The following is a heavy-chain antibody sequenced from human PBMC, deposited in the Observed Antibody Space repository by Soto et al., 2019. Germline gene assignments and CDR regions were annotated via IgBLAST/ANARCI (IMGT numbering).Heavy chain of an antibody. Sequence: QVQLVQSGAEVKRPGSSVKVSCKASGDTFNFYSINWVRQAPGLGLEWMGRVNRIVSKSNYAQKFQGRVTMTGAKSTRTASMDLSRVTPADRPIHDCASSYGSGYRASDNWGQGALVTVSS. CDR2: VNRIVSKS. V-gene: IGHV1-69*02. J-gene: IGHJ4*02. D-gene: IGHD3-10*01. CDR3: ASSYGSGYRASDN. CDR1: GDTFNFYS.